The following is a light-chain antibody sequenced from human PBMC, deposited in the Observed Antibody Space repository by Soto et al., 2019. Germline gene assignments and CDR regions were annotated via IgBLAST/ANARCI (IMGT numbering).Light chain of an antibody. CDR3: SSYAGSNNLGV. CDR2: EVS. CDR1: SSDVGGYNY. J-gene: IGLJ2*01. V-gene: IGLV2-8*01. Sequence: QSALTQPPSASGSPGQSVTISCTGTSSDVGGYNYVSRYQQHPGKAPKLMIYEVSKRPSGVPDRFSGSKSGNTASLTVSGLQAADEADYYCSSYAGSNNLGVFGGGTKLTVL.